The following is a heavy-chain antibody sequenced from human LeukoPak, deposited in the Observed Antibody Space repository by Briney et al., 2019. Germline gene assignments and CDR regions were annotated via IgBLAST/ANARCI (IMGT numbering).Heavy chain of an antibody. CDR3: ARVREAYGSGSSNWFDP. D-gene: IGHD3-10*01. Sequence: ASVKVSCKASGYTFTSYGISWVRQAPGQGLEWMGWISAYNGNTNYAQKLQGRVTMTTDTSTSTAYMELRSLRSDDTAVYYCARVREAYGSGSSNWFDPWGRGTLVTVSS. CDR2: ISAYNGNT. CDR1: GYTFTSYG. V-gene: IGHV1-18*01. J-gene: IGHJ5*02.